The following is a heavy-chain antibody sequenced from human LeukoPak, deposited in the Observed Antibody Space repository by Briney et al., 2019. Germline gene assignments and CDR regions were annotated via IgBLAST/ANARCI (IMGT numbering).Heavy chain of an antibody. D-gene: IGHD2-2*01. J-gene: IGHJ5*02. CDR2: INPNSGAT. CDR1: GYTFTAYY. Sequence: ASVKVSCKASGYTFTAYYMHWVRQAPRQGLEWMGWINPNSGATHYVPKFQGRVTMTRDTSISTAYMELSRLRSDDTALYYCATIPAWGQGTLVTVSS. V-gene: IGHV1-2*02. CDR3: ATIPA.